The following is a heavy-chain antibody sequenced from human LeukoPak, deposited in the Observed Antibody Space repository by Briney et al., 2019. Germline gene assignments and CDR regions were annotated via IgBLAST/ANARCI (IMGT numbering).Heavy chain of an antibody. J-gene: IGHJ4*02. V-gene: IGHV5-10-1*01. CDR2: IDPSDSYT. Sequence: GESLKISCKGSGYRFTSYWITWVRPMPGKGLEWMGRIDPSDSYTNYSPSFQGHVTISADKSISTAYLQWSSLKASDTAMYYCARLPGYCSGGSCWNFDYWGQGTLVTVSS. D-gene: IGHD2-15*01. CDR3: ARLPGYCSGGSCWNFDY. CDR1: GYRFTSYW.